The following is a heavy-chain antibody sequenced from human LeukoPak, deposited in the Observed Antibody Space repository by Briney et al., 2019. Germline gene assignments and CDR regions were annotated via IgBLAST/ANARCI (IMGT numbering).Heavy chain of an antibody. CDR2: IIPILGIA. Sequence: SVKVSCKASGGTFSSYAISWVRQAPGQGLEWMGRIIPILGIANYAQKFQGRVTITADKSTNTAYMELSSLRSEDTAVYYCARDLYGVVAANWFDPWGQGTLVTVSS. CDR3: ARDLYGVVAANWFDP. D-gene: IGHD2-15*01. V-gene: IGHV1-69*04. J-gene: IGHJ5*02. CDR1: GGTFSSYA.